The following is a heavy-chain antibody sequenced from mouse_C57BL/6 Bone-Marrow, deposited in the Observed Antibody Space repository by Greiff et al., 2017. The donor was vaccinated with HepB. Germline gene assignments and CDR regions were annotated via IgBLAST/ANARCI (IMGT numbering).Heavy chain of an antibody. CDR1: GYSFTGYY. V-gene: IGHV1-31*01. J-gene: IGHJ2*01. D-gene: IGHD1-1*01. CDR3: ARFYYYGSRDY. Sequence: EVQVVESGPELVKPGASVKISCKASGYSFTGYYMHWVKQSHGNILDWIGYIYPYNGVSSYNQKFKGKATLTVDKSSSTAYMELRSLTSEDSAVYYCARFYYYGSRDYWGQGTTLTVSS. CDR2: IYPYNGVS.